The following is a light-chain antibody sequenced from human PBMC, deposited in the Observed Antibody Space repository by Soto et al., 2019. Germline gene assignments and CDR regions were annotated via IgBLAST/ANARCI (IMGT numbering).Light chain of an antibody. CDR3: SSYAGSNNFV. CDR2: EVT. V-gene: IGLV2-8*01. J-gene: IGLJ1*01. CDR1: SSDVGGYDY. Sequence: QSVLPQPPSASGSPGQSVTISCTGTSSDVGGYDYVSRYQQHPGKAPKLMNYEVTKRPSGVPDRFSGSKSGNTASLTVSGLQAEDEADYYCSSYAGSNNFVFGTGTKVTVL.